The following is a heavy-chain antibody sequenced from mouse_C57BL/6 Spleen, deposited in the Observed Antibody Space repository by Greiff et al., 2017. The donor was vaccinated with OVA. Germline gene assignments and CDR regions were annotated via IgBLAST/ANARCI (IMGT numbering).Heavy chain of an antibody. V-gene: IGHV1-26*01. CDR1: GYPFTDYY. CDR3: ARGYSFDY. CDR2: INPNNGGT. Sequence: VQLQQSGPELVKPGASVKISCKASGYPFTDYYMNWVKQSPGKSLEWIGDINPNNGGTSYNQKFKCKATLTVDKSSSTAYMELRSLTSEDSAVYYCARGYSFDYWGQGTTLTVSS. J-gene: IGHJ2*01. D-gene: IGHD1-1*01.